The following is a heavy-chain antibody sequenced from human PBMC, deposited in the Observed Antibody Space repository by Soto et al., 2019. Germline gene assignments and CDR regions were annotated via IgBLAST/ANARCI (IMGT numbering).Heavy chain of an antibody. CDR2: ISGSGDTI. V-gene: IGHV3-11*01. CDR1: GFIFSDYY. Sequence: QVQLVQSGGGLVRPGGSLRLSCEASGFIFSDYYMAWIRQAPGKGLEWVSYISGSGDTIYYADSVKGRFTISRDSATESLYLQMNTLRDGDTAIYYWARLGQFDFWGQGTVVTVSS. CDR3: ARLGQFDF. J-gene: IGHJ4*02.